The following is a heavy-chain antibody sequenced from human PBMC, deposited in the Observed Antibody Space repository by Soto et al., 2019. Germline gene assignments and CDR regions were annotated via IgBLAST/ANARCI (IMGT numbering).Heavy chain of an antibody. CDR3: AREEYCSGGTCYSEYFHR. Sequence: ASVKVSCKASGYLFTAYSMHWVRLAPGQGLEWMGVVNPSGCSTKYAQNFQGRVTMTRDTSTTTIYMELSSLRADDTAIYYCAREEYCSGGTCYSEYFHRWGQGTLVTVSS. D-gene: IGHD2-15*01. V-gene: IGHV1-46*01. J-gene: IGHJ1*01. CDR2: VNPSGCST. CDR1: GYLFTAYS.